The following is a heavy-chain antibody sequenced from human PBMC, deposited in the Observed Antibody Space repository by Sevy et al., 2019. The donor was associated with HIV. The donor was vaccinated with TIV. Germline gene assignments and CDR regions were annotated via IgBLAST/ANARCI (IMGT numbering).Heavy chain of an antibody. CDR3: AKSPRYDILTGSFDP. D-gene: IGHD3-9*01. CDR2: ISWNSGSM. V-gene: IGHV3-9*01. CDR1: GFTFDDYA. Sequence: GGSLRLSCAASGFTFDDYAMHWVRQAPGKGLGWVSGISWNSGSMGYAASVKGRFTISGDNAKNSLYLQMNSLRAEDTALYYCAKSPRYDILTGSFDPWGRGTLVTVSS. J-gene: IGHJ5*02.